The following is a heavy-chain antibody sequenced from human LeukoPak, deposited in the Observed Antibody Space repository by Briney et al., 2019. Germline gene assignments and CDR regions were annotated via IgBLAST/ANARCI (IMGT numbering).Heavy chain of an antibody. J-gene: IGHJ6*03. CDR2: FDPEDVET. CDR3: ATIVVVPAAIRWEDYYYMDV. V-gene: IGHV1-24*01. D-gene: IGHD2-2*02. CDR1: VYTLTELS. Sequence: ASVKVSCKVSVYTLTELSMHWLRQAPGKALEWTGGFDPEDVETIYAQKFQGRVTMTEDTSTDTAYMELSSLRSEDTAVYYCATIVVVPAAIRWEDYYYMDVWGKGTTVTVSS.